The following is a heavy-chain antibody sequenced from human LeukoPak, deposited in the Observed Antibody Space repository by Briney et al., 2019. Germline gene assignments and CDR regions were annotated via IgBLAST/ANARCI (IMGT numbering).Heavy chain of an antibody. CDR1: GFTFSSYA. CDR2: ISGSGGST. CDR3: AEAPNYYDRLGMDV. V-gene: IGHV3-23*01. D-gene: IGHD3-22*01. Sequence: GGSLRLSCAASGFTFSSYAMSWVRQAPGKGLEWVSAISGSGGSTYYADSVKGRFTISRDNSKNTLYLQMNSLRAEDTAVYYCAEAPNYYDRLGMDVWGQGTTVTVSS. J-gene: IGHJ6*02.